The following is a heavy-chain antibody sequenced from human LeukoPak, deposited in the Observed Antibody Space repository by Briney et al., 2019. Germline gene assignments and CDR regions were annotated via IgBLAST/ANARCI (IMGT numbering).Heavy chain of an antibody. CDR3: TTENYYGSGSLYAAGCY. J-gene: IGHJ4*02. CDR1: GFTFSNAW. CDR2: IKSKTDGGTT. V-gene: IGHV3-15*01. D-gene: IGHD3-10*01. Sequence: GGSLRLSCAASGFTFSNAWMSWVRQAPGKGLEWVGRIKSKTDGGTTDYAAPVKGRFTISRDDSKNTLYLQMNSLKTEDTAVYYCTTENYYGSGSLYAAGCYWGQGTLVTVSS.